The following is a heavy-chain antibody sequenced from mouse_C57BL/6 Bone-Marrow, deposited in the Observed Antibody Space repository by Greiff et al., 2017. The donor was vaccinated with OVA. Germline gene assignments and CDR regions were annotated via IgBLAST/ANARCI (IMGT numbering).Heavy chain of an antibody. CDR3: ARTGREFFDY. Sequence: VQVVESGPGLVQPSQSLSITCTVSGFSLTSYGVHWVRQSPGKGLGWLGVIWSGGSTDYNAAFISRLSISKDNSKSQVFFKMNSLQADDTATYYCARTGREFFDYWGQGTTLTVSS. J-gene: IGHJ2*01. CDR1: GFSLTSYG. CDR2: IWSGGST. V-gene: IGHV2-2*01. D-gene: IGHD4-1*01.